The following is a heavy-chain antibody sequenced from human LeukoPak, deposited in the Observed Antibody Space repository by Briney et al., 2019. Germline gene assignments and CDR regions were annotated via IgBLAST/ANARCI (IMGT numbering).Heavy chain of an antibody. D-gene: IGHD3-22*01. CDR3: GREYYDSSGPDY. V-gene: IGHV1-2*02. CDR2: INPNGGGT. J-gene: IGHJ4*02. Sequence: ASVKVSCKASGYTFSGYYIHWLRQPPAPGLEWMGCINPNGGGTNYAQKFQGRVTMTRDTSIDTAYMELSRLRSDDTAVYYCGREYYDSSGPDYWGQGTLVTVSS. CDR1: GYTFSGYY.